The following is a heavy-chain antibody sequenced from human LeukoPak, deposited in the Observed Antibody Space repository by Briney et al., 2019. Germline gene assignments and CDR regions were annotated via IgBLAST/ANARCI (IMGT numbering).Heavy chain of an antibody. CDR3: ARERGVLRYFDWLSHPGYFDY. Sequence: SETLSLTCAVYGGSFSGYYWSWIRQPPGKGLEWIGEINHSGSTNYNPSLKSRVTILVDTSKNQFSLKLSSVTAADTAVYYCARERGVLRYFDWLSHPGYFDYWGQGTLVTVSS. V-gene: IGHV4-34*01. CDR1: GGSFSGYY. D-gene: IGHD3-9*01. J-gene: IGHJ4*02. CDR2: INHSGST.